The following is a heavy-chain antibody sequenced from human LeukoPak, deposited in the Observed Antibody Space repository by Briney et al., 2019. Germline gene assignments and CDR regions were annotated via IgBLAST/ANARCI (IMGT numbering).Heavy chain of an antibody. CDR1: GYTLIDYG. J-gene: IGHJ4*02. V-gene: IGHV1-18*01. Sequence: SEPVSCQASGYTLIDYGVRWLRLAPGQGLEGMGWISTYNGHTYYAQKLQGRVTMTTDTSMSTAYMELRSLKSDDTAVYYCARNAAAAGPFDYWGQGTLVTVSS. D-gene: IGHD6-13*01. CDR3: ARNAAAAGPFDY. CDR2: ISTYNGHT.